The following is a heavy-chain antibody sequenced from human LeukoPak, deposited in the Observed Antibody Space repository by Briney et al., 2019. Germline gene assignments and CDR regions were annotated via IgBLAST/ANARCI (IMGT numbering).Heavy chain of an antibody. CDR1: GFTFNKNG. J-gene: IGHJ4*02. D-gene: IGHD6-19*01. CDR2: IRKDGSDK. CDR3: AKDWQWSQDY. Sequence: GGSLRLSCAASGFTFNKNGMHWVRQAPGKGLEWVAYIRKDGSDKYYADSVKGRFTISRDDSKNALYLEINSLRGDDTAEYYCAKDWQWSQDYWGQGTLVTVSS. V-gene: IGHV3-30*02.